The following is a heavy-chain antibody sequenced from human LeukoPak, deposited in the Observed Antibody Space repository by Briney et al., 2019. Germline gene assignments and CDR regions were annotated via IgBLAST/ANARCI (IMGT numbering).Heavy chain of an antibody. CDR1: GFTFSTSW. Sequence: PGGSLRLSCAASGFTFSTSWMNWIRQAPGKGLEWVSVIYSGGSTYYADSVKGRFTISRDNSKNTLYLQMNSLRAEDTAVYYCASLGKVLDYYDSSGYYSDMCDYWGQGTLVTVSS. CDR3: ASLGKVLDYYDSSGYYSDMCDY. V-gene: IGHV3-53*01. CDR2: IYSGGST. J-gene: IGHJ4*02. D-gene: IGHD3-22*01.